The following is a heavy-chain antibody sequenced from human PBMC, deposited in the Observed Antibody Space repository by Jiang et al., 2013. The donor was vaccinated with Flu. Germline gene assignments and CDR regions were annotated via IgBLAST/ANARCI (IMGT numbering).Heavy chain of an antibody. J-gene: IGHJ6*04. CDR2: IYHSRST. Sequence: GPGLVKPSGTLSLTCAVSGGSISSSNWWSWVRQPPGKGLEWIGEIYHSRSTNYNPSLKSRVTISVDKSKNQFSLKLSSVTAADTAVYYCARDRKSSSLILRDYYYYYGMDVWGKGTTVTVSS. CDR3: ARDRKSSSLILRDYYYYYGMDV. CDR1: GGSISSSNW. V-gene: IGHV4-4*02. D-gene: IGHD6-6*01.